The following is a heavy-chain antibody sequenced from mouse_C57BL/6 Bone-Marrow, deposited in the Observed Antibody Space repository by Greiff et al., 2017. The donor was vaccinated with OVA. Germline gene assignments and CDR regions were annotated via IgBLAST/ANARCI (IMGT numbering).Heavy chain of an antibody. J-gene: IGHJ1*03. Sequence: VQLQQPGAELVMPGASVKLSCKASGYTFTSYWMHWVKQRPGQGLEWIGEIDPSDSYTNYNQKFKGKSTLTVDKSSSTAYMQLSSLTSEDSAVYYGARCPPGSIPGVWGTGTTVTVAS. CDR1: GYTFTSYW. CDR3: ARCPPGSIPGV. D-gene: IGHD1-1*01. V-gene: IGHV1-69*01. CDR2: IDPSDSYT.